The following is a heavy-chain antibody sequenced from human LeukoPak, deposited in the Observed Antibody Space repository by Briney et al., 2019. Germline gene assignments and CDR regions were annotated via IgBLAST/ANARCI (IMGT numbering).Heavy chain of an antibody. V-gene: IGHV4-59*01. J-gene: IGHJ6*03. CDR3: ARDIVVVPAQGSIGAEYYYYMDV. CDR1: GGSISGYH. D-gene: IGHD2-2*01. Sequence: SETLSLTCNVSGGSISGYHWSWIRQPPGKGLEWLGYIYYSGSSNYNPSLKSRVTMSADTSKNQFSLKLSSVTAADTAVYYCARDIVVVPAQGSIGAEYYYYMDVWGKGTTVTVSS. CDR2: IYYSGSS.